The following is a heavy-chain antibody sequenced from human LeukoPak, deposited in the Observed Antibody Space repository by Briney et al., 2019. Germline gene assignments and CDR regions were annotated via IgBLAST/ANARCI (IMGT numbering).Heavy chain of an antibody. CDR1: GGSFSGYY. V-gene: IGHV4-34*01. J-gene: IGHJ5*02. Sequence: SETLSLTCAVYGGSFSGYYWSWIRQPPGKGLEWIGEINHSGSTNYNPSLKSRVTISVDTSKNQFSLKLSSVTAADTAVYYCARRRTSITMIVVVTYNWFDPWGQGTLVTVSS. CDR3: ARRRTSITMIVVVTYNWFDP. D-gene: IGHD3-22*01. CDR2: INHSGST.